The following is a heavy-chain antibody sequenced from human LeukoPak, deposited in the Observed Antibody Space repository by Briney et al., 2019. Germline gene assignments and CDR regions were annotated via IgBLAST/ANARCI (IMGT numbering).Heavy chain of an antibody. CDR1: GNSISSGDYY. D-gene: IGHD6-13*01. J-gene: IGHJ5*02. V-gene: IGHV4-38-2*02. CDR3: ARAYSSSWYFNWFDP. Sequence: SETLSLTCTVSGNSISSGDYYWSWIRQPPGQGLEWIGNIYHTGSTYYNPSLKSRVTISVDTSKNQFSLKLSSVTAADTAVYYCARAYSSSWYFNWFDPWGQGTLVTVSS. CDR2: IYHTGST.